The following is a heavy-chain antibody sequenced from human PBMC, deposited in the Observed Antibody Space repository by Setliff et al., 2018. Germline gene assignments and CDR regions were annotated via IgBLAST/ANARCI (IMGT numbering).Heavy chain of an antibody. Sequence: ASVKVSCKASGYNFKTYAISWVRQAPGQGLEWMRFISLYDGHTNYAQNFQGRLTVTTDTSTSTAYMELSSLRFDDTAVYYCARGNPAERYEYWGQGTLVTVSS. D-gene: IGHD5-12*01. CDR3: ARGNPAERYEY. CDR1: GYNFKTYA. J-gene: IGHJ1*01. V-gene: IGHV1-18*01. CDR2: ISLYDGHT.